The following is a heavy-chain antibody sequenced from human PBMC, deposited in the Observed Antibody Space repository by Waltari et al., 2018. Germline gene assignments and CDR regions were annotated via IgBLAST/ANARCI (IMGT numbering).Heavy chain of an antibody. Sequence: WVRQAPGQGLEWMGVMNSGGDTTIYAQKFQGRVTMTRDTSTSTVYMELSSLRSEDTAVYYCARLGITMTPDYWGQGTLVTVSS. V-gene: IGHV1-46*01. CDR3: ARLGITMTPDY. J-gene: IGHJ4*02. CDR2: MNSGGDTT.